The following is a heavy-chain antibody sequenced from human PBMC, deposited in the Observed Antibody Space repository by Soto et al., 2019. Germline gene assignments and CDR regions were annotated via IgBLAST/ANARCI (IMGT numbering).Heavy chain of an antibody. J-gene: IGHJ6*02. CDR2: INPNSGGT. Sequence: ASVKVSCKASGYTFTGYYMHWVRQAPGQGLEWMGWINPNSGGTNYAQKFQGWVTMTRDTSISTAYMELSRLTSVTAADTAVYYCARDLWVEPELYYYGMDVWGQGTTVTVSS. CDR3: ARDLWVEPELYYYGMDV. D-gene: IGHD1-1*01. V-gene: IGHV1-2*04. CDR1: GYTFTGYY.